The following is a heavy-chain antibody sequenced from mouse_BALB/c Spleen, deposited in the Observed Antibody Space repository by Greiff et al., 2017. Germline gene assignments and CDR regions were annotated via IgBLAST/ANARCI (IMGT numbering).Heavy chain of an antibody. V-gene: IGHV14-3*02. Sequence: EVQLQESGAELVKPGASVKLSCTASGFNIKDTYMHWVKQRPEQGLEWIGRIDPANGNTKYDPKFPGKATITADTSSNTAYLQLSSLTSEDTAVYYGARGLRLFDYWGQGTTLTVSS. CDR1: GFNIKDTY. CDR2: IDPANGNT. CDR3: ARGLRLFDY. D-gene: IGHD1-2*01. J-gene: IGHJ2*01.